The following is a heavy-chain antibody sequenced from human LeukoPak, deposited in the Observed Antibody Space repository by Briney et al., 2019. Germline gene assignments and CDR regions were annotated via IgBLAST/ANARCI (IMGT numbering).Heavy chain of an antibody. J-gene: IGHJ6*03. Sequence: SETLSLTCAVSGYSISSGYYWGWIRQPPGKGLEWIGSIYHSGSTYYNPSLKSRVTISVDTSKNQFSLKLSSVTAADTAVYYCASSSIAARRYYYYYYMDVWGKGTTVTVSS. D-gene: IGHD6-6*01. CDR3: ASSSIAARRYYYYYYMDV. CDR2: IYHSGST. CDR1: GYSISSGYY. V-gene: IGHV4-38-2*01.